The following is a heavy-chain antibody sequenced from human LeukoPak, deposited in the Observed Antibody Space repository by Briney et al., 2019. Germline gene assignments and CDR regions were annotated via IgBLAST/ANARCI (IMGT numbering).Heavy chain of an antibody. J-gene: IGHJ5*02. Sequence: ALVKVSCKVSGYTLTELSMHWVRQAPGKGLEWMGGFDPEDGETIYAQKFQGRVTMTEDTPTDTAYMELSSLRSEDTAVYYCATGLSNWFDPWGQGTLVTVSS. CDR2: FDPEDGET. CDR1: GYTLTELS. CDR3: ATGLSNWFDP. V-gene: IGHV1-24*01.